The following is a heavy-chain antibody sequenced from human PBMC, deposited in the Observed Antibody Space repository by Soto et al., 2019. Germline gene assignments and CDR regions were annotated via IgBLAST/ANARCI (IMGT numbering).Heavy chain of an antibody. CDR3: ARAPTFYYGIDV. Sequence: EVQLVESGGGLVQPGGSLRLSCAASGFTFSNYWMTWVRQAPGIGLEWVAIIKEDGSEKYYVDSVKGRFTISRDNAKNSLQLQMISLRAEDTAVYYCARAPTFYYGIDVWGQGTTVTVSS. J-gene: IGHJ6*02. CDR1: GFTFSNYW. D-gene: IGHD3-3*02. CDR2: IKEDGSEK. V-gene: IGHV3-7*04.